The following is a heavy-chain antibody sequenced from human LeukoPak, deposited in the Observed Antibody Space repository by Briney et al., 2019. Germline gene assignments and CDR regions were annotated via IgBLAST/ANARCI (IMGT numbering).Heavy chain of an antibody. Sequence: ASVKVSCKASGYTFTGYYMHWVRQAPGQGLEWMVWINPNSGGTNYAQKFQGRVTMTRDTSISTAYMELSRLRSDDTAVYYCARRALVTSSGWPPIDYWGQGTLVTVSS. D-gene: IGHD6-19*01. J-gene: IGHJ4*02. CDR1: GYTFTGYY. CDR3: ARRALVTSSGWPPIDY. CDR2: INPNSGGT. V-gene: IGHV1-2*02.